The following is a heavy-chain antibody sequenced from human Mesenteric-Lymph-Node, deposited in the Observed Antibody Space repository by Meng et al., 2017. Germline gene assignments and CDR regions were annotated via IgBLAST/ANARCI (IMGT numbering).Heavy chain of an antibody. CDR3: ARDRWNRFSWFDP. D-gene: IGHD1-1*01. J-gene: IGHJ5*02. V-gene: IGHV3-23*04. CDR1: GFTFSTYA. Sequence: EVRLGDAGGGLVHPRGSSGLSCAASGFTFSTYAMTWVRQAPGKGLEWVSAISGSGGTTDYADSVKGRFTISRDNAKNSLYLQMNSLRAEDTAVYYCARDRWNRFSWFDPWGQGTLVTVSS. CDR2: ISGSGGTT.